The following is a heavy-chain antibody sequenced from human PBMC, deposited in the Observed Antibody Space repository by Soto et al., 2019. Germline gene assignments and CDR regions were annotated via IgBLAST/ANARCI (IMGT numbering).Heavy chain of an antibody. D-gene: IGHD6-19*01. CDR3: AKDGPDSSGWYN. J-gene: IGHJ4*02. V-gene: IGHV3-30*18. CDR1: GFTFSSYG. Sequence: GGSLRLSCAASGFTFSSYGMHWVRQAPGKGPEWVAVISYDGSNKYYADSVKGRFTISRDNSKNTLYLQMNSLRAEDTAVYYCAKDGPDSSGWYNWGQGTLVTVSS. CDR2: ISYDGSNK.